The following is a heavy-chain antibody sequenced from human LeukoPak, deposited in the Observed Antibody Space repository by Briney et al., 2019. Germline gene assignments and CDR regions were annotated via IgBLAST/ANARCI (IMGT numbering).Heavy chain of an antibody. CDR1: GGSISSSSYY. CDR2: IYYSGST. CDR3: ASVLSDFDPFDY. V-gene: IGHV4-39*07. J-gene: IGHJ4*02. D-gene: IGHD3-9*01. Sequence: PSETLSLTCTVSGGSISSSSYYWGWIRQPPGKGLEWIGSIYYSGSTYYNPSLKSRVTISVDTSKNQFSLKLSSVTAADTAVYYCASVLSDFDPFDYWGQGTLVTVSS.